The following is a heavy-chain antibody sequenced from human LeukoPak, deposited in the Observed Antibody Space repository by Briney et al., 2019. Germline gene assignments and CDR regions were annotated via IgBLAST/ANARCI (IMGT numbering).Heavy chain of an antibody. CDR2: IIPIFGTA. Sequence: SVKVSCKASGGTFSSYATSWVRQAPGQGLEWMGGIIPIFGTANYAQKFQGRVTITADESTSTAHMELSSLRSEDTAVYYCARRGYSYGYEQDYYYGMDVWGQGTTVTVSS. D-gene: IGHD5-18*01. CDR3: ARRGYSYGYEQDYYYGMDV. V-gene: IGHV1-69*13. J-gene: IGHJ6*02. CDR1: GGTFSSYA.